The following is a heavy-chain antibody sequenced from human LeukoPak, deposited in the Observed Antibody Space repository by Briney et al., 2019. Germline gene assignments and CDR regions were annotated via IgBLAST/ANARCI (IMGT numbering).Heavy chain of an antibody. V-gene: IGHV4-4*07. D-gene: IGHD1-26*01. CDR2: IYTSGST. CDR1: GGSISSYY. J-gene: IGHJ4*02. Sequence: SETLSLTCTVSGGSISSYYWSWIRQPAGKGLEWIGRIYTSGSTNYNPSLKSRVTKSVDTSKNQFSLKLSSVTAADTAVYYCAREGSYLGHFDYWGQGTLVTVSS. CDR3: AREGSYLGHFDY.